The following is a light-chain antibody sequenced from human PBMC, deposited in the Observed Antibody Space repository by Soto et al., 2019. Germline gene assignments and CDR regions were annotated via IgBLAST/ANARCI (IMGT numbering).Light chain of an antibody. CDR2: GAS. CDR3: KQYDNSPWT. V-gene: IGKV3-20*01. CDR1: KSVSSSY. Sequence: EIVLTQSPGTLSLSPGERGTLSCRTSKSVSSSYLAWYQQKAGQAPRLLIYGASRRATGIPDRFSGSGSGTDFTLTISRLEPEDFAVYYCKQYDNSPWTFGQGTKVEIK. J-gene: IGKJ1*01.